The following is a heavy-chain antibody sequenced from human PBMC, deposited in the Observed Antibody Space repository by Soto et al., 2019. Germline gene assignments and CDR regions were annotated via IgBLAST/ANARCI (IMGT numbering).Heavy chain of an antibody. D-gene: IGHD4-17*01. CDR3: AKDIAMDGDYAFDY. CDR1: GFTFDDYA. J-gene: IGHJ4*02. Sequence: EVQLVESGGGLVQPGRSLRLSCAASGFTFDDYAMHWVRQAPGKGLEWVSGISWNSGSIGYADSVKGRFTISRDNAKNSLYLQMNSLRAEDTALYYCAKDIAMDGDYAFDYWGQGTLVTVSS. CDR2: ISWNSGSI. V-gene: IGHV3-9*01.